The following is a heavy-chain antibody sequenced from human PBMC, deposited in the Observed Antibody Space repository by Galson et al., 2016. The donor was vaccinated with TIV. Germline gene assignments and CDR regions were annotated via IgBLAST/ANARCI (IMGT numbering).Heavy chain of an antibody. V-gene: IGHV1-24*01. D-gene: IGHD3-10*01. CDR2: FDPEDGKT. CDR1: GYTLTEFS. J-gene: IGHJ6*02. Sequence: SVKVSCKVSGYTLTEFSMHWVRQAPGKGLEWMGGFDPEDGKTMYAEKFQDRVTMTEDTSTHTAYMELNSLRSEDTAIYFLASQGLAALRGEVYYLYTMDVWGQGTTVTVSS. CDR3: ASQGLAALRGEVYYLYTMDV.